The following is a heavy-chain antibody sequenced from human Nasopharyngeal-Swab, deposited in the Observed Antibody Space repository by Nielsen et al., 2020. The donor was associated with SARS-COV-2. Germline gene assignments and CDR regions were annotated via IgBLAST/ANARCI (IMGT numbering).Heavy chain of an antibody. CDR2: ISGDGGST. D-gene: IGHD1-26*01. CDR3: ARGSGPHGSWDY. Sequence: EGSLRLSCVASGFTFSSFWMHWVRQVPGKGLVWISRISGDGGSTSYADSVKGRLTISRDNAKNTLYLQINTLTGEDTAVYHCARGSGPHGSWDYWGQGTLVTVSS. V-gene: IGHV3-74*01. CDR1: GFTFSSFW. J-gene: IGHJ4*02.